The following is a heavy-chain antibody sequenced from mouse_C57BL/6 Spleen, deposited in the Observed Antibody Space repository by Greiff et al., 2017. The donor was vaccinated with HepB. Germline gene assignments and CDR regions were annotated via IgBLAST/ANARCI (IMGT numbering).Heavy chain of an antibody. CDR1: GYAFTNYL. D-gene: IGHD1-1*01. V-gene: IGHV1-54*01. Sequence: VQLQQSGAELVRPGTSVKVSCKASGYAFTNYLIEWVKQRPGQGLEWIGVINPGCGGTNYNEKFKGKATLTADKSSSTAYMQLSSLTSEDSAVYFCARAGTTVVTPAMDYWGQGTSVTVSS. CDR2: INPGCGGT. CDR3: ARAGTTVVTPAMDY. J-gene: IGHJ4*01.